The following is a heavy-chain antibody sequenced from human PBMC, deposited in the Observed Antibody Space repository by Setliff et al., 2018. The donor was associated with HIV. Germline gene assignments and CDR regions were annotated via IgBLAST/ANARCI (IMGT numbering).Heavy chain of an antibody. CDR3: ARANFWSGYYGY. V-gene: IGHV4-39*01. CDR1: GASISRSSYY. J-gene: IGHJ4*02. D-gene: IGHD3-3*01. Sequence: SETLSLTCTVSGASISRSSYYWGWIRQSSGKGLEWIGSIAYSGSTTYSPSLRSRVTISVDTSKNQFSLKVSSVTAADTAVYYCARANFWSGYYGYWGQGTLVTVSS. CDR2: IAYSGST.